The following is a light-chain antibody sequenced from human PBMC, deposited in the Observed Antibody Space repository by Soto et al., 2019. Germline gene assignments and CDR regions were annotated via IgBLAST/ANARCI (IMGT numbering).Light chain of an antibody. CDR1: SSDVGGYDY. CDR2: DVT. Sequence: QSVLTQPPSASGSPGQSVTISCTGTSSDVGGYDYVSWYQHHPGKAPKLMIFDVTKRPSGVPDRFSGSKSGNTASLTVSGLQAEDEAAYYCASYAGSNTPYVFWTGTKLTVL. CDR3: ASYAGSNTPYV. J-gene: IGLJ1*01. V-gene: IGLV2-8*01.